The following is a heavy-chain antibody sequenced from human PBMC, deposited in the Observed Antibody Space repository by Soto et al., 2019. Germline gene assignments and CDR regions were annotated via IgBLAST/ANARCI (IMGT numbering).Heavy chain of an antibody. J-gene: IGHJ4*02. V-gene: IGHV1-18*04. CDR3: AREGYCTNGVCYRSGATGY. D-gene: IGHD2-8*01. CDR2: ISAYNGNT. Sequence: ASVKGSCKASGYTFTSYGISWVRQAPGQGLEWMGWISAYNGNTNYAQKLQGRVTMTTDTSTSTAYMELRSLRSDDTAVYSCAREGYCTNGVCYRSGATGYWGQGGLVTVSS. CDR1: GYTFTSYG.